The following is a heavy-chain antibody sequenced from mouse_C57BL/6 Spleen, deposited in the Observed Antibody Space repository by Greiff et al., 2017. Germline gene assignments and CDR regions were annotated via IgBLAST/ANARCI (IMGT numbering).Heavy chain of an antibody. CDR2: IDPSDSET. J-gene: IGHJ3*01. CDR3: ARSNYYGSSYRIFLAY. CDR1: GYTFTSYW. V-gene: IGHV1-52*01. D-gene: IGHD1-1*01. Sequence: VQLQQPGAELVRPGSSVKLSCKASGYTFTSYWMHWVKQRPIQGLEWIGNIDPSDSETHYNLKFKDKATLTVDKSSSTAYMQLSSLTSEDSAVYYCARSNYYGSSYRIFLAYWGQGTLVTVSA.